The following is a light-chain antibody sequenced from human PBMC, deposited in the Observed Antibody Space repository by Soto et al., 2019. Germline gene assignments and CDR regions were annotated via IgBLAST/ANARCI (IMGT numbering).Light chain of an antibody. CDR3: QQAYSHPLT. V-gene: IGKV1-6*01. J-gene: IGKJ4*01. Sequence: AILMTQSPSSLSASVGDRVTITCRASQFIRNDLAWYQQKPGKAPKLLIYEASTLQYGVPSRFSGSVSGADFTLTISNLQPEDFATYYCQQAYSHPLTFGGGTKVDIK. CDR1: QFIRND. CDR2: EAS.